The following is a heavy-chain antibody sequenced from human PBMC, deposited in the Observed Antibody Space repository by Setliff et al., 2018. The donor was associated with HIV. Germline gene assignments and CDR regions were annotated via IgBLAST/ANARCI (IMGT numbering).Heavy chain of an antibody. V-gene: IGHV4-59*08. CDR3: ARHQGGSYSPHYSFDY. Sequence: KPSETLSLTCTVSGGSITGHYWSWIRQPPGKGPEWIGYISYSGISNYNPSLKSRVTISLDTSKNQFSLKLSSVTAADAAVYYCARHQGGSYSPHYSFDYWGQGTLVTVSS. CDR2: ISYSGIS. J-gene: IGHJ4*02. CDR1: GGSITGHY. D-gene: IGHD1-26*01.